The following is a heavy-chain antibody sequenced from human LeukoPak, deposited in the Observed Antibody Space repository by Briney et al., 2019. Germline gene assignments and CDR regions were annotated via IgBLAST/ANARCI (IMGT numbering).Heavy chain of an antibody. V-gene: IGHV3-64*04. CDR1: AFTFSRYA. J-gene: IGHJ4*02. Sequence: GGSLRLSCSASAFTFSRYAMHWVRQAPGQGLEYVSAISSNGGSTYYANSVKGRFTISRDSSKNSLYLQMNSLRADDTALYYCARGAPDYGDYPRLFDYWGQGTLATVSS. CDR2: ISSNGGST. CDR3: ARGAPDYGDYPRLFDY. D-gene: IGHD4-17*01.